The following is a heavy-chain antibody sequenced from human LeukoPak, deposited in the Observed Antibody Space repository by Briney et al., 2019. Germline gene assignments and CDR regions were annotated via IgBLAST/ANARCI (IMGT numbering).Heavy chain of an antibody. Sequence: GGSLRLSCAASGFTFDDYAMHWVRQAPGKGLEWVSGISWNSGSIGYADSVKGRFTISRDNAKNSLYLQMNSLRAEDTAVYYCARVMNTVWGYYGMDVWGQGTTVTVSS. J-gene: IGHJ6*02. D-gene: IGHD3-16*01. CDR3: ARVMNTVWGYYGMDV. CDR2: ISWNSGSI. V-gene: IGHV3-9*01. CDR1: GFTFDDYA.